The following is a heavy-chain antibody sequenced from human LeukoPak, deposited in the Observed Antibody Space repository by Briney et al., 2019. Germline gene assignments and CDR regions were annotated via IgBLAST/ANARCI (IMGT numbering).Heavy chain of an antibody. CDR3: AIMWEYSSSWVDY. J-gene: IGHJ4*02. V-gene: IGHV1-2*02. CDR2: INPNSGGT. Sequence: ASVEVSCKASGYTFTSYGISWVRQAPGQGLEWMGWINPNSGGTNYAQKFQGRVTMTRDTSISTAYMELSRLRSDDTAVYYCAIMWEYSSSWVDYWGQGTLVTVSS. CDR1: GYTFTSYG. D-gene: IGHD6-13*01.